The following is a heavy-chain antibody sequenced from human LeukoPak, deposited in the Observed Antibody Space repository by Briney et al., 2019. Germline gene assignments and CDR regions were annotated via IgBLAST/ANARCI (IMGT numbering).Heavy chain of an antibody. CDR3: AKGYAYYYGPGSNYGMDV. J-gene: IGHJ6*02. CDR2: ISGSGGST. Sequence: PGGSLRLSCAASGFTFTSYDMNWVRQAPGKGLEWVSSISGSGGSTYYADSVKGRFTISRGNSKNTVSLQMNSLRAEDTALYYCAKGYAYYYGPGSNYGMDVWGQGTTVTVSS. V-gene: IGHV3-23*01. D-gene: IGHD3-10*01. CDR1: GFTFTSYD.